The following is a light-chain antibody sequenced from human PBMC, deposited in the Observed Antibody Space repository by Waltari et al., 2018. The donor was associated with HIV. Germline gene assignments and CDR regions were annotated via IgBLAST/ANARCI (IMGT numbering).Light chain of an antibody. J-gene: IGKJ1*01. CDR2: DAS. V-gene: IGKV3-15*01. CDR3: QQYNNWPRT. CDR1: QSISNN. Sequence: EVVLTQSPGTVSVSPGERATLSCRTSQSISNNLVWYQMKPGQAPRLVIYDASTRATGIPVRFSGSGSGTEFTLTIASLQSEDFAVYRCQQYNNWPRTFGQRNKVEI.